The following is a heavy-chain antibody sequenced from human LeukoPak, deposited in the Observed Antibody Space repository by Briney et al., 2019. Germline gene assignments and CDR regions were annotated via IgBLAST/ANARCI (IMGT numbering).Heavy chain of an antibody. CDR1: GFTFSSYS. CDR3: ARDIAVYSSSWYGGMDV. V-gene: IGHV3-21*01. Sequence: GGSLRLSCAASGFTFSSYSMNWVRQAPGKGLEWVSSISSSSSYIYYTDSVKGRFTISRDNAKNSLYLQMNSLRAEDTAVYHCARDIAVYSSSWYGGMDVWGQGTTVTVSS. J-gene: IGHJ6*02. CDR2: ISSSSSYI. D-gene: IGHD6-13*01.